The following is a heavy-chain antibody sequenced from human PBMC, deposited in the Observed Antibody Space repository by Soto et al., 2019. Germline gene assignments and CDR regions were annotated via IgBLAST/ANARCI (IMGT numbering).Heavy chain of an antibody. D-gene: IGHD2-21*01. Sequence: GGSLRLSCAASGFTFSSYAMHWVRQAPGKGLEWVAVISYDGSNKYYADSVKGRFTISRDNSKNTLYLQMNSLRAEDTAVYYCARGRVLFPNRALDYWGQGTLVTVSS. CDR3: ARGRVLFPNRALDY. V-gene: IGHV3-30-3*01. CDR1: GFTFSSYA. J-gene: IGHJ4*02. CDR2: ISYDGSNK.